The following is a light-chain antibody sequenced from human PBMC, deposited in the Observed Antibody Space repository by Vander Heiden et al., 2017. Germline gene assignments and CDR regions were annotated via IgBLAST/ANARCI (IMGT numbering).Light chain of an antibody. CDR2: DVR. V-gene: IGLV2-14*01. J-gene: IGLJ1*01. CDR3: LSYTSGSTPGV. CDR1: SRDVGGYNY. Sequence: QSALTQPASVSGSPGQSITISCTGTSRDVGGYNYISWFQHHTGKAPKLITYDVRKRPSGVSNRFSGSKSANTASLTISGLQAEDEADYYCLSYTSGSTPGVFGTGTKVTVL.